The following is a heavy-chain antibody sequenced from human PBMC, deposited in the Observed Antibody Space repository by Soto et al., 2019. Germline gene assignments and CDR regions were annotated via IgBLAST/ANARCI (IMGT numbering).Heavy chain of an antibody. CDR2: ISGSGGST. CDR3: AEAQYSGYEFSPNFDS. CDR1: GFTFSSYA. D-gene: IGHD5-12*01. V-gene: IGHV3-23*01. J-gene: IGHJ4*02. Sequence: EVQLLESGGGLVQPGGSLRLSCAASGFTFSSYAMTWVRQAPGKGLEWVSGISGSGGSTYYADSVKGRFTISRDNSKNTLYLQMNSLRGEDTAVYYCAEAQYSGYEFSPNFDSWGQGTLVTVSS.